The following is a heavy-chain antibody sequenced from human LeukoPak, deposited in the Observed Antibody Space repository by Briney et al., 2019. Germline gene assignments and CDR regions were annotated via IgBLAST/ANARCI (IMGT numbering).Heavy chain of an antibody. V-gene: IGHV6-1*01. Sequence: SQTLSLTCAISGVSVSSNSAAWNWIRQSPSRGLEWLGRTYYRSKWYNDYAVSVKSRITINPDTAKNQFSLQLNSVTPEDSAIYYCGRSISINCYRVDYWGQGTLVTVSS. CDR1: GVSVSSNSAA. J-gene: IGHJ4*02. D-gene: IGHD2-21*01. CDR2: TYYRSKWYN. CDR3: GRSISINCYRVDY.